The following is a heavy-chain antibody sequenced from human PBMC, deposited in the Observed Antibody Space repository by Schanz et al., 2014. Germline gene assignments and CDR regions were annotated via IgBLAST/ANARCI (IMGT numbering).Heavy chain of an antibody. CDR3: ASERGYSYGYGAFDI. CDR1: RFTFSSYA. J-gene: IGHJ3*02. D-gene: IGHD5-18*01. Sequence: EVQLLESGGGLVQPGGSLRLSCAASRFTFSSYAMSWVRQAPGKGLEWVSAISDSGDLTYYADSVKGRFTISRDNSKNTLYLQMNSLRAEDTALYYCASERGYSYGYGAFDIWGQGTMVTVSS. V-gene: IGHV3-23*01. CDR2: ISDSGDLT.